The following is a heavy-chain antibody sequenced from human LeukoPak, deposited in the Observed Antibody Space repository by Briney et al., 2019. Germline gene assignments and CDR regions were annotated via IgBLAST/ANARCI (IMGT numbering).Heavy chain of an antibody. CDR1: GFTFDDYA. CDR2: IFWNSGSI. V-gene: IGHV3-9*01. J-gene: IGHJ4*02. D-gene: IGHD2/OR15-2a*01. CDR3: VSFYETY. Sequence: GGSLRLSCAASGFTFDDYAMHWVRQAPGKGLEWVSGIFWNSGSIGYADSVKGRFTISRDNAKNTVYLQMNSLRAEDTAVYYCVSFYETYWGRGTLVTVSS.